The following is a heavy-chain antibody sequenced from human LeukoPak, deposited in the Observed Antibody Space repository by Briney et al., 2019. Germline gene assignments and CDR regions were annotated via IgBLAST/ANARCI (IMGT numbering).Heavy chain of an antibody. CDR3: ARANWNYVEY. D-gene: IGHD1-20*01. V-gene: IGHV4-59*11. Sequence: SETLSLTCTVSGDSIRSHYWSWIRQTPGRGLEWIGQIYYSATPNYNPSLKSRVTMSLDTSKNQFSLKPTSVTAADTAVYYCARANWNYVEYWGQGTLVTVSS. CDR2: IYYSATP. J-gene: IGHJ4*02. CDR1: GDSIRSHY.